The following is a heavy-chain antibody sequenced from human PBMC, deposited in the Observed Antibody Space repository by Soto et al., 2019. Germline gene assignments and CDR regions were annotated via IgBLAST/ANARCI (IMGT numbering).Heavy chain of an antibody. J-gene: IGHJ4*02. Sequence: QVTLKESGPVLVKPTETLTLTCTVSGFSLSNARMGVSWIRQPPGKALEWLAHIFSNDEKSYSTSLKSRLTISKDTSKSQVVLTMTNMDPVDTATYYCARILGRYDYVWGSYPYPSHFDYWGQGTLVTVSS. CDR3: ARILGRYDYVWGSYPYPSHFDY. D-gene: IGHD3-16*02. CDR2: IFSNDEK. CDR1: GFSLSNARMG. V-gene: IGHV2-26*01.